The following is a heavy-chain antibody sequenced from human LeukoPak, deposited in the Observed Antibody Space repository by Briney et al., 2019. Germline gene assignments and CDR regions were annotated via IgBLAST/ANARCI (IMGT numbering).Heavy chain of an antibody. CDR2: IYPGDSDT. D-gene: IGHD6-13*01. J-gene: IGHJ4*02. CDR3: AIGRGGQQLGEY. CDR1: GFSFTSYW. V-gene: IGHV5-51*01. Sequence: GEALKISFKGSGFSFTSYWIGWVRQMPGKGLEWRRRIYPGDSDTRYSPSFQGQVTISADRSIRNAYLQWSSLKPSDTAVYYWAIGRGGQQLGEYWGQGTLVTVSS.